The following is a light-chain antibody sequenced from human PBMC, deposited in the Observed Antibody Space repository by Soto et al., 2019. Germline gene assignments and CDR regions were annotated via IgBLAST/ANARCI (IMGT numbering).Light chain of an antibody. Sequence: SYELTQPPSVSVAPGKTAGITCGGNNIGSESVHWYQQKPGKAPVLVIYYDSDRPSGIPERFSGSNSGNTATLTISRVEAGDEADYYCQVWDSTSDHYVFGTGTKVTVL. V-gene: IGLV3-21*04. CDR1: NIGSES. CDR3: QVWDSTSDHYV. CDR2: YDS. J-gene: IGLJ1*01.